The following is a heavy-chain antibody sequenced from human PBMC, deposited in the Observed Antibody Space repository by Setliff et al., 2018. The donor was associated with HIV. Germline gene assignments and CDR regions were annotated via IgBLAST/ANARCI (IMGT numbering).Heavy chain of an antibody. J-gene: IGHJ4*02. CDR2: VHYSGST. CDR3: ASEKKAWSVSDSFYEY. Sequence: PSETLSLTCTVSGLSMSYNYWTWIRQSPGKGLEWIGYVHYSGSTRYNPSLKSRVTISVDTSKKKFSLKLTSMTATDTAVYYCASEKKAWSVSDSFYEYWVQGFPVTVSS. CDR1: GLSMSYNY. D-gene: IGHD3-3*01. V-gene: IGHV4-59*01.